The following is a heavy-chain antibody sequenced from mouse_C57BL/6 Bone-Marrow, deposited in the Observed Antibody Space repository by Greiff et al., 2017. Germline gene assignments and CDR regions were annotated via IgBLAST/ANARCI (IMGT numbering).Heavy chain of an antibody. D-gene: IGHD1-1*01. CDR2: ISSGGSYT. V-gene: IGHV5-6*01. CDR3: ARLPYYYGSSYGWFAY. CDR1: GFTFSSYG. J-gene: IGHJ3*01. Sequence: EVQLVESGGDLVKPGGSLKLSCAASGFTFSSYGMSWVRQTPDKRLEWVATISSGGSYTYYPASVKGRFTITRDDAKNTLYLQMSSLKSEDTAMYYCARLPYYYGSSYGWFAYWGQGTLVTVSA.